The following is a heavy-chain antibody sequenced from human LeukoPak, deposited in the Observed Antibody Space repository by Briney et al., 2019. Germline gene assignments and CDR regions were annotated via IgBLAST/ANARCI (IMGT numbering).Heavy chain of an antibody. V-gene: IGHV1-69*01. J-gene: IGHJ4*02. CDR1: GGTFSSYA. D-gene: IGHD1-7*01. Sequence: ASVKVSCKASGGTFSSYAISWVRQAAGQGLEWMGGIIPIFGTANYAQKFQGRVTITADESTSTAYMELSSLRSEDTAVFYCGGGYNWNYGVDYWGQGTLVTV. CDR3: GGGYNWNYGVDY. CDR2: IIPIFGTA.